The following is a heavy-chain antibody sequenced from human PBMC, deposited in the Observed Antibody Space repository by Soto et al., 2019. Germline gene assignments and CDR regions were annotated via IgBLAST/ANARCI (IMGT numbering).Heavy chain of an antibody. J-gene: IGHJ4*02. V-gene: IGHV3-15*07. Sequence: GGSLRLSCAASGFTFSNAWMNWVRQAPGKGLEWVGRIKSKTDGWTTDYAAPVKGRFTISRDDSKNTLYLQMNSLKTEDTAVYYCVSLFDYWGQGTLVTVSS. CDR1: GFTFSNAW. CDR3: VSLFDY. CDR2: IKSKTDGWTT.